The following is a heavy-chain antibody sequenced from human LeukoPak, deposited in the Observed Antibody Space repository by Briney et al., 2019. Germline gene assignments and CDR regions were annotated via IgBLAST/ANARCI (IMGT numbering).Heavy chain of an antibody. J-gene: IGHJ5*02. CDR3: ARDRGGDYYDSSGYRNWFDP. Sequence: ASVKVSCKASGYTFTTYGISWVRQAPGQGLEWMGWISAYNGNTNYAQKFQGRVTMTTDTSTSTAYMELRSLRSDDTAVYYCARDRGGDYYDSSGYRNWFDPWGQGTLVTVSS. CDR1: GYTFTTYG. CDR2: ISAYNGNT. D-gene: IGHD3-22*01. V-gene: IGHV1-18*01.